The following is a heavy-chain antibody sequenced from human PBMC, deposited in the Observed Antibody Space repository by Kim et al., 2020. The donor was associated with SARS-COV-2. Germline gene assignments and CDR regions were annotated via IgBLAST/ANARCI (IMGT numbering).Heavy chain of an antibody. J-gene: IGHJ6*02. Sequence: GRFTISRDSSKNTLYLQMNSLRPEDTAVYFCAKDKSFCMSTFGGESGGMDVWGQGTTVTVSS. CDR3: AKDKSFCMSTFGGESGGMDV. D-gene: IGHD3-16*01. V-gene: IGHV3-30*02.